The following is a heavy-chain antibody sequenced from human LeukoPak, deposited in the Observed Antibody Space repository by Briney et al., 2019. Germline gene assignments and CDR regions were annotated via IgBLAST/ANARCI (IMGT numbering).Heavy chain of an antibody. D-gene: IGHD3-22*01. Sequence: GSLRLSCAASGFTFSSYSMNWVRQAPGKGLEWVSSISSSSSYIYYADSVKGRFTISRDNAKNSLYLQMNSLRAEDTAVYYCAREATYYYDSSGYAPNWFDPWGQGTLVTVSS. CDR3: AREATYYYDSSGYAPNWFDP. J-gene: IGHJ5*02. V-gene: IGHV3-21*01. CDR2: ISSSSSYI. CDR1: GFTFSSYS.